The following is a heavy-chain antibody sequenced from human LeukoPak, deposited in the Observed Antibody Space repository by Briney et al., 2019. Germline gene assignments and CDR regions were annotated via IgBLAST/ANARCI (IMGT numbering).Heavy chain of an antibody. CDR1: GGSFSGYY. J-gene: IGHJ5*02. CDR3: ARGWGQSGYYYLNWFDP. Sequence: SETLSLTCAVYGGSFSGYYRSWIRQPPGKGLEWIGEINHSGSTNYNPSLKSRVTISVDTSKNQFSLKLSSVTAADTAVYYCARGWGQSGYYYLNWFDPWGQGTLVTVSS. CDR2: INHSGST. V-gene: IGHV4-34*01. D-gene: IGHD3-22*01.